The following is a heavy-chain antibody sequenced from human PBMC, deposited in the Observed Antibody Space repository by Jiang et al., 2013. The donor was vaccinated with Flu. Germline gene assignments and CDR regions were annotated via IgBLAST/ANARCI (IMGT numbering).Heavy chain of an antibody. V-gene: IGHV1-46*03. D-gene: IGHD2-15*01. CDR2: INPSGGST. J-gene: IGHJ4*02. Sequence: EWMGIINPSGGSTSYAQKFQGRVTMTRDTSTSTVYMELSSLRSEDTAVYYCARRVYCSGGSCYGQIDYWGQGTLVTVSS. CDR3: ARRVYCSGGSCYGQIDY.